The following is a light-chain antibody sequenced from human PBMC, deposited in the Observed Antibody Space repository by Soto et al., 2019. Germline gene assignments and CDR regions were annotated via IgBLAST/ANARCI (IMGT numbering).Light chain of an antibody. Sequence: EIVMTQSPATLSVSPGERATLSCRASQSVTSNLAWYQQTPGQAPRLLIYGASTRATGIPARFSGSGSGTEFTLTISSLQSEDFAVYYCQQYNYWPPFSFGQGTRLGL. CDR1: QSVTSN. CDR2: GAS. CDR3: QQYNYWPPFS. V-gene: IGKV3-15*01. J-gene: IGKJ5*01.